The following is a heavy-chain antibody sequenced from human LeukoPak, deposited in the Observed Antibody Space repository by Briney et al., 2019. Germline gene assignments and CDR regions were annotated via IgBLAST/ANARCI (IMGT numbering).Heavy chain of an antibody. D-gene: IGHD1-26*01. J-gene: IGHJ3*02. CDR1: GYTFTGYY. CDR2: INPNSGGT. V-gene: IGHV1-2*06. CDR3: ARDLVGATDAFDI. Sequence: ASVKVSCKASGYTFTGYYMHWVRQAPGQGLEWMGRINPNSGGTNYAQKFQGGVTMTRDTSISTAYMELSRLRSDDTAVYYCARDLVGATDAFDIWGQGTMVTVSS.